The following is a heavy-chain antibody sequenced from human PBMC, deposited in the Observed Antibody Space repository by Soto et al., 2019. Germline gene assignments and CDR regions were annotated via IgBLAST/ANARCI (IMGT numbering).Heavy chain of an antibody. CDR3: AKEFPLVYSSSWAKFDY. V-gene: IGHV3-23*01. J-gene: IGHJ4*02. CDR2: ISGSGGST. CDR1: GFTFSSYA. D-gene: IGHD6-13*01. Sequence: EVQLLESGGGLVQPGGSLRLSCAASGFTFSSYAMSWVRQAPGKGLEWVSAISGSGGSTYYADSVKGRFTISRDNSKNTLYLQMNSLRAEDTTVYYCAKEFPLVYSSSWAKFDYWGQGTLVTVSS.